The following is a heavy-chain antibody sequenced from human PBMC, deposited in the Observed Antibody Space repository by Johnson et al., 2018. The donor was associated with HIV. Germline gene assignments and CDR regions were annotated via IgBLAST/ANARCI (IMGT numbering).Heavy chain of an antibody. D-gene: IGHD6-25*01. CDR2: ISYDGNNK. CDR3: ARDETQRRYALTAFDI. J-gene: IGHJ3*02. CDR1: GFSFSSYA. Sequence: QVQLVESGGGVVQPGKSLSLSCVASGFSFSSYAMHWVRQAPGKGLEWVAAISYDGNNKYYVDSVKGRFTISRDNAKKSLYLQMNSLRAEDTAFYYCARDETQRRYALTAFDIWGQGTMVTVSS. V-gene: IGHV3-30-3*01.